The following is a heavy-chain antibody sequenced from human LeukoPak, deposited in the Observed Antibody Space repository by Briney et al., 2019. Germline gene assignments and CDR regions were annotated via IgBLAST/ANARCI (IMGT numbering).Heavy chain of an antibody. V-gene: IGHV1-2*06. Sequence: GASVKVSCKASGYTFTGYYMHWVRQAPGQGLEWMGRINPNSGGTNYAQKFQGRVTMTRDTSISTAYMELSRLRSDDTAVYYCARDFRPGMAAGFYYSGMEVWAKGPRSPSP. CDR1: GYTFTGYY. D-gene: IGHD6-19*01. J-gene: IGHJ6*02. CDR3: ARDFRPGMAAGFYYSGMEV. CDR2: INPNSGGT.